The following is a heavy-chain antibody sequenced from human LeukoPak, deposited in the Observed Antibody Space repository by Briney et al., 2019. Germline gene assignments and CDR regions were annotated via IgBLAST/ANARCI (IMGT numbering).Heavy chain of an antibody. CDR1: GYTLTGYY. V-gene: IGHV1-2*02. D-gene: IGHD2-2*02. Sequence: ASVKVSCKASGYTLTGYYIHWVRQAPGQGLEWMGWINPNSGGTNYAQKFQGRVTMTRDTSISTAYMELSRLRSDDTAVYYCARAGAIVVVPAAIRSDYWGQGTLVTVSS. J-gene: IGHJ4*02. CDR3: ARAGAIVVVPAAIRSDY. CDR2: INPNSGGT.